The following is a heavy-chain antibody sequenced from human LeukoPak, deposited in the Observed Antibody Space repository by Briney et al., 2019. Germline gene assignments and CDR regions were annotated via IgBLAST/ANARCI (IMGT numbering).Heavy chain of an antibody. J-gene: IGHJ5*02. V-gene: IGHV3-30*02. D-gene: IGHD3-10*01. CDR2: IRYDGSNK. CDR1: GFTFSSYG. CDR3: AKAYGSGSYEGWFDP. Sequence: PGGSLRLSCAASGFTFSSYGMHWVRQAPGKGLEWVAFIRYDGSNKYYADSVKGRFTISRDNSKNTLYLQMNSLRAEDTAVYYCAKAYGSGSYEGWFDPWGQGTLVTVSS.